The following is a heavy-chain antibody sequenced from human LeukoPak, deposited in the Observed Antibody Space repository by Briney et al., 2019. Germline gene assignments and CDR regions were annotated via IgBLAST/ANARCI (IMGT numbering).Heavy chain of an antibody. CDR2: ISYDGSIK. CDR3: AKDLDSIVGATAFDY. D-gene: IGHD1-26*01. J-gene: IGHJ4*02. CDR1: GFIFSNYD. Sequence: PGRSLRLSCAASGFIFSNYDMYWVRQAPGKGLEWVAVISYDGSIKYYADSVKGRFTISRDNSKNTLYLQMNSLRAEDTAVYYCAKDLDSIVGATAFDYWGQGTLVTVSS. V-gene: IGHV3-30*18.